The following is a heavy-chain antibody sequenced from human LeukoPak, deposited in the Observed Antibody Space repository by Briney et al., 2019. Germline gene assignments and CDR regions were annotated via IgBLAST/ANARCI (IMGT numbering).Heavy chain of an antibody. Sequence: GESLKISCKGSGYSFTSYWIGWVRQMPGKGLEWMGIIYPGDSDTRYSPSFQGQVTISADKSTSTAYLQWSSLKAPDTAMYYCARLAVGVVVTVPFDYWGQGTLVTVSS. D-gene: IGHD2-21*02. V-gene: IGHV5-51*01. J-gene: IGHJ4*02. CDR3: ARLAVGVVVTVPFDY. CDR1: GYSFTSYW. CDR2: IYPGDSDT.